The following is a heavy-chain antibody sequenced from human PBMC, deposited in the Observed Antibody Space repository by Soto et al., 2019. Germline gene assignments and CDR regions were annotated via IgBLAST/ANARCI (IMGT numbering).Heavy chain of an antibody. CDR3: ARATQKWELEGY. J-gene: IGHJ4*02. V-gene: IGHV1-69*02. D-gene: IGHD1-26*01. CDR1: GGTFSSYT. CDR2: IIPILGIA. Sequence: QVQLVQSGAEVKKPGSSVKVSCKASGGTFSSYTISWVRQAPGQGLEWMGRIIPILGIANYAQKFQGRVTITADKSTSTAYMELSSLRSEDTAVYYCARATQKWELEGYWGQGTLVTVSS.